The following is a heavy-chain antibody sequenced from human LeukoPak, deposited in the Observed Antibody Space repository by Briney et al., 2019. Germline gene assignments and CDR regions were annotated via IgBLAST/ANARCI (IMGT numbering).Heavy chain of an antibody. Sequence: GXXXXLSCAASGFTFSSYSMSWVRQAPGKGLEWVSGISGSGGSTDYADSGKGRFTISRDNSKKKVYMQMNSLRVEDTAVYYCAKDPGYQVVYCFDYWGQGTLVTLSS. V-gene: IGHV3-23*01. CDR3: AKDPGYQVVYCFDY. CDR1: GFTFSSYS. J-gene: IGHJ4*02. CDR2: ISGSGGST. D-gene: IGHD2-2*01.